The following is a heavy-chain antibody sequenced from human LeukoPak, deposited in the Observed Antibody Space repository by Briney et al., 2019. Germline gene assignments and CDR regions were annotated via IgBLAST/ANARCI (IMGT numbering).Heavy chain of an antibody. CDR1: KFTFSHYA. Sequence: GGSLRLSCAASKFTFSHYAMHWVRLAPGKGLEWVSGISWNSGSIGYADSVKGRFTISRDNAKNSLYLQMNSLRAEDTALYYCAKDHGDYVYDYWGQGTLVTVSS. CDR3: AKDHGDYVYDY. CDR2: ISWNSGSI. D-gene: IGHD4-17*01. V-gene: IGHV3-9*01. J-gene: IGHJ4*02.